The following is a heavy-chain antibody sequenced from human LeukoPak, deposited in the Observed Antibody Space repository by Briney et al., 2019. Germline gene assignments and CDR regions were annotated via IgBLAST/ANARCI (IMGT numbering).Heavy chain of an antibody. Sequence: GASVKVSYKASGYTFTGYYMHWVRQAPGQGLEWMGWINPNSGGTNYAQKFQGRATMTRDTSISTAHMELSRLRSDDTAVYYCASTSLLIAVAGDYYYGMDVWGQGTTVTVSS. CDR1: GYTFTGYY. J-gene: IGHJ6*02. D-gene: IGHD6-19*01. V-gene: IGHV1-2*02. CDR3: ASTSLLIAVAGDYYYGMDV. CDR2: INPNSGGT.